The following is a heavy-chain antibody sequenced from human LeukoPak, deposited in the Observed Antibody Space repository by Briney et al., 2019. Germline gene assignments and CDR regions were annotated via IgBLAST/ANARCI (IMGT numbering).Heavy chain of an antibody. CDR1: GGSFSGYY. CDR3: ARVVAVAGFIGY. J-gene: IGHJ4*02. V-gene: IGHV4-34*01. CDR2: INHSGST. D-gene: IGHD6-19*01. Sequence: SETLSLTCAVYGGSFSGYYWSWIRQPPGKGLEWIGEINHSGSTNYNPSLKSRVTISVDTSKNQFSLELSSVTAADTAVYYCARVVAVAGFIGYWGQGTLVTVSS.